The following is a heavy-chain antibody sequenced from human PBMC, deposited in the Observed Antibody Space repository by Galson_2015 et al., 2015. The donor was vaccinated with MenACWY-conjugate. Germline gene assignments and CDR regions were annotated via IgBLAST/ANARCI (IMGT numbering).Heavy chain of an antibody. CDR2: IKNKADGGTA. D-gene: IGHD1-20*01. J-gene: IGHJ6*04. CDR1: GFTFNNAW. V-gene: IGHV3-15*01. Sequence: SLRLSCAASGFTFNNAWMSWARQAPGKGLEWVGRIKNKADGGTAGYAAPVKDRFTISRENAKNSLYLQMDSLRPGDTAIYYCVRGFLSRDKWNGLGLDVWGKGTTVIVSS. CDR3: VRGFLSRDKWNGLGLDV.